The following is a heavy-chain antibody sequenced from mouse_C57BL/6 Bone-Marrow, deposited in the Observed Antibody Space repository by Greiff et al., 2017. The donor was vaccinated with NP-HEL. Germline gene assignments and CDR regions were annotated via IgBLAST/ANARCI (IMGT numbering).Heavy chain of an antibody. CDR3: ARRDGNLYFDV. V-gene: IGHV5-17*01. Sequence: EVQLVESGGGLVKPGGSLKLSCAASGFTFSDYGMHWVRQAPEKGLEWVAYISSGSSTIYYADTVKGRFTISRDNAKNTLCLQMTSLRSEDTAMYYCARRDGNLYFDVWGTGTTVTVSS. CDR1: GFTFSDYG. J-gene: IGHJ1*03. CDR2: ISSGSSTI. D-gene: IGHD2-1*01.